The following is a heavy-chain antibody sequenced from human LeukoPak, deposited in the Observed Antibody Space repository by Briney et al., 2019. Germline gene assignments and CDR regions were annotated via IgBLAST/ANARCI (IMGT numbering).Heavy chain of an antibody. V-gene: IGHV4-39*01. CDR3: ARHGSGRDAGLDY. J-gene: IGHJ4*02. CDR2: IYFSGST. CDR1: GGSISSRTYS. D-gene: IGHD3-10*01. Sequence: SETLSLTCTVSGGSISSRTYSWGWIRQPPGXXXXXIGTIYFSGSTYYNPSLKSRVTISVDTSNNQFSLKLSSLTAADTAVYYCARHGSGRDAGLDYWGQGTLVTVSA.